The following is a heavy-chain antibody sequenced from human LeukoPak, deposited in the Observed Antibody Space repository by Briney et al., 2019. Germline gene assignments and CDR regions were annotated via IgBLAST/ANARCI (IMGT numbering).Heavy chain of an antibody. D-gene: IGHD2-21*02. J-gene: IGHJ5*02. V-gene: IGHV3-23*01. CDR2: ISGGGGTT. Sequence: GGSLRLSCAASGFTFNTYAMSWARQAPGKGLEWVSVISGGGGTTYYADSVKGRFTISRDNSKNTLYLRMNSLRVEDTAVYYCAKGPVVTATYNWFDPWGQGALVTVSS. CDR3: AKGPVVTATYNWFDP. CDR1: GFTFNTYA.